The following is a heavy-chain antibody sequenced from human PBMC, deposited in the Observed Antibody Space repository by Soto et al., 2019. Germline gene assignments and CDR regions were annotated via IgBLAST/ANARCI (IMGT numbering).Heavy chain of an antibody. D-gene: IGHD1-1*01. V-gene: IGHV4-34*01. Sequence: QVQLQQWGAGLLKPSETLSLTCAVYGGFVSSGSYYWSWIRQPTGKGLEWIGEMSHSGGTHFNPSLTCRVTISVDTSKNQFSLKLSSVTGADTALYYCARVERGTATTVVDAFDIWGRGTMVTVSS. J-gene: IGHJ3*02. CDR1: GGFVSSGSYY. CDR2: MSHSGGT. CDR3: ARVERGTATTVVDAFDI.